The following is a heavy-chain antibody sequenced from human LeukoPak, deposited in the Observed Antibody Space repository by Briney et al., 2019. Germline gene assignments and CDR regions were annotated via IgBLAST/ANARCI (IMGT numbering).Heavy chain of an antibody. CDR1: EFTFSNYA. CDR3: ARGNYYGMDV. V-gene: IGHV3-23*01. CDR2: ISISSGTT. D-gene: IGHD3-10*01. Sequence: PGGSLRLSCAASEFTFSNYAMSWVRQAPGKGLEWVSTISISSGTTHYADSVKGRFTISRDNSKNTLYLQMNSLRAEDTAVYYCARGNYYGMDVWGQGTTVTVSS. J-gene: IGHJ6*02.